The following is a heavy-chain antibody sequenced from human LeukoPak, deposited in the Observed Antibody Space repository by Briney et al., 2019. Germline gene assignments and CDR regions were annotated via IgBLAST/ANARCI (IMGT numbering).Heavy chain of an antibody. Sequence: GGSLRLSCEASAFTLSSYNMNWVRQAPGKGLEWISSISSGSTYMNYADSVKGRFTISRDNAKNSLYLQMNSLRAEDTALYYCARDSMVPFDYWGQGTLVTVSS. V-gene: IGHV3-21*04. CDR3: ARDSMVPFDY. D-gene: IGHD2/OR15-2a*01. CDR2: ISSGSTYM. CDR1: AFTLSSYN. J-gene: IGHJ4*02.